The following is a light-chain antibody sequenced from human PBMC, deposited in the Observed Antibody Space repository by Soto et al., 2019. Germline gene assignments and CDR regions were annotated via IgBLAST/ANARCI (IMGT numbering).Light chain of an antibody. Sequence: QSVLTQPASVSGSPGQSITISCTGTSSDIGSYDLVSWYQQHPGTAPKLIIYEVIKRPSGASTRFSGSKSGNTASLTISGLQAVDEADYYCCSFADLTYVFGTGTKVTVL. CDR1: SSDIGSYDL. CDR2: EVI. V-gene: IGLV2-23*02. CDR3: CSFADLTYV. J-gene: IGLJ1*01.